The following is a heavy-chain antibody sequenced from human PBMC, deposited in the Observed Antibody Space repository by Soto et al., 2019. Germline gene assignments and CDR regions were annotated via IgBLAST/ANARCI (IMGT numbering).Heavy chain of an antibody. V-gene: IGHV4-39*01. CDR1: GGSISSGSYY. D-gene: IGHD6-19*01. CDR3: ARHDSSGWDLNWFDP. Sequence: PSETLSLTCTVSGGSISSGSYYWGWIRQPPGKGLEWIGSIYYSGSTYYNPSLKSRVTISVHTSKNQFSLKLSSVTAADTAVYYCARHDSSGWDLNWFDPWGQGTLVTVSS. CDR2: IYYSGST. J-gene: IGHJ5*02.